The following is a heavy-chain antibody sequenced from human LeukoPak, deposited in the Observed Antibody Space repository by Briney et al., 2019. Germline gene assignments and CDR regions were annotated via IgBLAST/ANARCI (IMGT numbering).Heavy chain of an antibody. CDR1: GFTFSSYS. J-gene: IGHJ3*02. CDR2: ISSSSSYI. CDR3: ARGIELMTFDI. Sequence: GGSLRLSCAASGFTFSSYSMNWVRQAPGKGLEWVSSISSSSSYIYYADSVKGRFTISRDNAKNSLYLQMNSLRAEDTAVYYCARGIELMTFDIWGQGTMVTVSS. D-gene: IGHD5-18*01. V-gene: IGHV3-21*01.